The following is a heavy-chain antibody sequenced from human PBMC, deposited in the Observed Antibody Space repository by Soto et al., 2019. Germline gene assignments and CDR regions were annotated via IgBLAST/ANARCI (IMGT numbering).Heavy chain of an antibody. V-gene: IGHV4-59*02. D-gene: IGHD6-13*01. Sequence: PSETLSLTCSVSGGSVSSNYWTWIRQPPGKGLEWIGYVYNSGSTNYNPSLKSRVTISEDTSKSQFSLKVNSMTAADTAVYYCARYRREAVAGYTLDNWGQGILVTVSS. CDR2: VYNSGST. CDR3: ARYRREAVAGYTLDN. CDR1: GGSVSSNY. J-gene: IGHJ4*02.